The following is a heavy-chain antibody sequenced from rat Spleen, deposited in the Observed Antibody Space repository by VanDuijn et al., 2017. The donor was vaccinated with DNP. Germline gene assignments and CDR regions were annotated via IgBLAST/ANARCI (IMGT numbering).Heavy chain of an antibody. D-gene: IGHD1-11*01. J-gene: IGHJ2*01. CDR3: ARGPNYGSGPDYFDY. Sequence: EVQLVESGGGLVQPGRSLKLSCAASGFTFNKYGMAWVRQAPTKGLEWVASISTSGGSTYYRDSVKGRFTISRDNANHTLYLQMDSLRSEDTATYYCARGPNYGSGPDYFDYWGQGVVVTVSS. CDR2: ISTSGGST. CDR1: GFTFNKYG. V-gene: IGHV5S13*01.